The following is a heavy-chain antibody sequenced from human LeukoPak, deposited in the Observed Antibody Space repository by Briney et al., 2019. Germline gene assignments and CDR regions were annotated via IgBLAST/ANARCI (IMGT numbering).Heavy chain of an antibody. CDR2: ISHSGST. J-gene: IGHJ4*02. CDR3: ARVGPANQIVGATRTVDY. V-gene: IGHV4-34*01. CDR1: GGPFRGFF. Sequence: SETLSLTCAVYGGPFRGFFWSWIRQAPGKGLEWIGEISHSGSTNYNPSLKSRVTISVDTSKNQFSLKLSSVTAADTAVYYCARVGPANQIVGATRTVDYWGQGTLVTVSS. D-gene: IGHD1-26*01.